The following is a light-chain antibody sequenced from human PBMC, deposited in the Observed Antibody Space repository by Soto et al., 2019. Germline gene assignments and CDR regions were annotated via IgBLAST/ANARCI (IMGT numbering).Light chain of an antibody. V-gene: IGLV2-14*01. CDR3: TSYTTSLYV. Sequence: QSALTQPASVSGSPGQSITISCSGSSGDIGGHKYVSWYQQHPGKAPKLIIYDLTNRPSGVSNRFSGSKSGNTASLTISGLQADDEADYYCTSYTTSLYVFGSGTKLTVL. CDR2: DLT. J-gene: IGLJ1*01. CDR1: SGDIGGHKY.